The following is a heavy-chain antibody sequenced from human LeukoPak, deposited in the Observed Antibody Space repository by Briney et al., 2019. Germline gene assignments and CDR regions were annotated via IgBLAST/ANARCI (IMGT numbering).Heavy chain of an antibody. CDR2: INWNSDTK. CDR1: GFAFLNYA. V-gene: IGHV3-9*01. D-gene: IGHD7-27*01. Sequence: GRSLRLSCVGSGFAFLNYAMHWVRRPPGKGLEWVSAINWNSDTKAYADSVKGRFTISRDNSKNTLYLQMNSLRAEDTAVYYCAKSLTGGRTRFDYWGQGTLVTVSS. CDR3: AKSLTGGRTRFDY. J-gene: IGHJ4*02.